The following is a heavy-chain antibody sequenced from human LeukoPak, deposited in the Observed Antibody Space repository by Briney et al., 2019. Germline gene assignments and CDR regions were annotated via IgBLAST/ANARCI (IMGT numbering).Heavy chain of an antibody. CDR2: INAGNGDT. CDR1: GYTFTKYV. D-gene: IGHD2-2*01. Sequence: HRASVKVSCKASGYTFTKYVVHWIRQAPGQRPEWTGWINAGNGDTKYSQNFQGRVTITRDTSASTTYMELSSLTSEDTALYYCARDDCGDTCYPGGYWGQGTLVTVSS. CDR3: ARDDCGDTCYPGGY. V-gene: IGHV1-3*01. J-gene: IGHJ4*02.